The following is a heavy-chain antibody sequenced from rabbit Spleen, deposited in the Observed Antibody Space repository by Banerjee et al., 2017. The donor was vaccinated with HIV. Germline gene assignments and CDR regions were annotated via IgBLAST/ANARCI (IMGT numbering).Heavy chain of an antibody. V-gene: IGHV1S40*01. CDR2: IYTGSGTT. J-gene: IGHJ6*01. D-gene: IGHD1-1*01. CDR1: GFSFSSNYY. Sequence: QSLEESGGDLVKPGASLTLTCTASGFSFSSNYYMCWVRQAPGKGLEWIGCIYTGSGTTYYASWAKGRFTISKTSSTTVTLQMTSLTAADTATYFCARDTSSSFSSYGMDLWGQGTLVTVS. CDR3: ARDTSSSFSSYGMDL.